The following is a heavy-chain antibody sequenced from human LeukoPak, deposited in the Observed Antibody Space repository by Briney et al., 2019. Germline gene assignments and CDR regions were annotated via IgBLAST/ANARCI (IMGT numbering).Heavy chain of an antibody. CDR3: ATGPPFDN. CDR1: GFTFSSSA. V-gene: IGHV3-23*01. Sequence: GGSLRLSCAASGFTFSSSALSWVRQAPGKGLEWVSAVSGSGDRIDYADSVKGRFTISRDNSKDTLFLQMSSLRAEDTAVYFCATGPPFDNWGQGTLVTVST. J-gene: IGHJ4*02. CDR2: VSGSGDRI.